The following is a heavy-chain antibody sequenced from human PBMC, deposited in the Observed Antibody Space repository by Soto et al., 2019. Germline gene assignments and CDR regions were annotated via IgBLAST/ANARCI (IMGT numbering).Heavy chain of an antibody. CDR3: ATVGGCSGGSCYPWFDS. CDR1: GYTLTELS. CDR2: FDPEDGET. J-gene: IGHJ5*01. V-gene: IGHV1-24*01. Sequence: ASVKVSCKVSGYTLTELSMHWVRQAPGKGLEWMGGFDPEDGETIYAQKFQGRVTMTEDTSTDTAYMELSSLRSEDTAVYYCATVGGCSGGSCYPWFDSWGQGTLVTVSS. D-gene: IGHD2-15*01.